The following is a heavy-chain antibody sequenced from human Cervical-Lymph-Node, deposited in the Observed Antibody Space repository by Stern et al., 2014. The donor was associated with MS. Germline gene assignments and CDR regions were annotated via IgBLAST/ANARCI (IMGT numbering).Heavy chain of an antibody. CDR3: ALSSETSDRWYSLGYDL. CDR2: TLPVCGTP. CDR1: GGTVSKFP. V-gene: IGHV1-69*01. D-gene: IGHD6-13*01. Sequence: QVQLVHSLAEVTKPGSSVKVSCKASGGTVSKFPSSWVRQAPGQGLVWMGGTLPVCGTPTYAQEFRGRVTITADVSTSTVYMELSSLRSDDTAVYYCALSSETSDRWYSLGYDLWGQGTLVTVSS. J-gene: IGHJ5*02.